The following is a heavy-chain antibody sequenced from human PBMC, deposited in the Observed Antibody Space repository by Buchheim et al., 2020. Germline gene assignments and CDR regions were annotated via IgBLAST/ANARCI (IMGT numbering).Heavy chain of an antibody. CDR1: GGSFSGYY. V-gene: IGHV4-34*01. Sequence: QVQLQQWGAGLLKPSETLSLTCAVYGGSFSGYYWSWIRQPPGKGLEWIGEINHSGSTNYNPSLKSRVTISVDTSKNKFSLKLSSVTAADTAVYYCARGSGGGSEVEEYWGQGTL. CDR2: INHSGST. CDR3: ARGSGGGSEVEEY. D-gene: IGHD2-15*01. J-gene: IGHJ4*02.